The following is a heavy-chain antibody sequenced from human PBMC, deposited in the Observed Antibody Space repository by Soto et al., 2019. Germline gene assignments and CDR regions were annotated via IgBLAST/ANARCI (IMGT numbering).Heavy chain of an antibody. J-gene: IGHJ5*02. V-gene: IGHV4-34*01. Sequence: SETLSLTCAVYGGSFSGYYWSWIRQPPGKGLEWIGEINHSGSTNYNPSLKSRVTISVDTSKNQFSLKLSSVTAADTAVYYCTGPRTSRNYGSGSSRYWFDPWGQGTLVTVSS. CDR2: INHSGST. CDR1: GGSFSGYY. D-gene: IGHD3-10*01. CDR3: TGPRTSRNYGSGSSRYWFDP.